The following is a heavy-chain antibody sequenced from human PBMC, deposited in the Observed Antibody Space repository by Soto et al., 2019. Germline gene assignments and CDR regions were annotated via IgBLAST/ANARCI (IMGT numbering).Heavy chain of an antibody. J-gene: IGHJ4*02. CDR1: GFTFSNYA. D-gene: IGHD2-21*01. CDR2: ISGSGGST. CDR3: AKKGFPYPVTRIVDY. V-gene: IGHV3-23*01. Sequence: GGSLRLSCAASGFTFSNYAMSWVRQAPGKGLEWVSAISGSGGSTYYADSVKGRFTISRDNSKNTLYLQMNSLRAEDTAVYYCAKKGFPYPVTRIVDYWGQGTLVTVSS.